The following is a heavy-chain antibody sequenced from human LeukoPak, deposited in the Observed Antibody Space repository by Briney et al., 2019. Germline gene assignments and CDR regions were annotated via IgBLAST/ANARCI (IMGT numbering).Heavy chain of an antibody. J-gene: IGHJ6*02. Sequence: ASVKVSCKASGYTFTGYYMHWVRQAPGQGLEWMGRINPSGGSTTYAQKFQGGVTMTRDTSTSTFYMELSSLRSEDTAVYYCARDTNHYGMDVWGQGTTVSVSS. V-gene: IGHV1-46*01. CDR1: GYTFTGYY. D-gene: IGHD1-1*01. CDR3: ARDTNHYGMDV. CDR2: INPSGGST.